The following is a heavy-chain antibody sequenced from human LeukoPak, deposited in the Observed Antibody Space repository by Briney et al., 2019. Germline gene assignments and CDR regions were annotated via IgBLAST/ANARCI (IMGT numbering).Heavy chain of an antibody. CDR1: GYSFTNYW. V-gene: IGHV5-51*01. D-gene: IGHD6-13*01. J-gene: IGHJ4*02. Sequence: GESLKISCKASGYSFTNYWIGWVRQMPGKGLEWMGIIYTVDSDTTYSPSFQGQVTISADKSISTAYLQLSSLRASDTAMYYCARGSSTWYFDYWGQGTLVTVPS. CDR2: IYTVDSDT. CDR3: ARGSSTWYFDY.